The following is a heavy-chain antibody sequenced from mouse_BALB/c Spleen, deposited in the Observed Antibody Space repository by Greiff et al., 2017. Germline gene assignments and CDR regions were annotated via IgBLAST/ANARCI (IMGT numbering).Heavy chain of an antibody. CDR1: GFTFSSYA. CDR2: ISSGGST. J-gene: IGHJ3*01. V-gene: IGHV5-6-5*01. Sequence: EVKLVESGGGLVKPGGSLKLSCAASGFTFSSYAMSWVRQTPEKRLEWVASISSGGSTYYPDSVKGRFTISRDNARNILYLQMSSLRSEDTAMYYCARGGLLSWFAYWGQGTLVTVSA. CDR3: ARGGLLSWFAY. D-gene: IGHD2-12*01.